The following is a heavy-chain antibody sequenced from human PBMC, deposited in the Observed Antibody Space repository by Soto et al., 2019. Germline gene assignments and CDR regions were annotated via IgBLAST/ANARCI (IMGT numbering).Heavy chain of an antibody. D-gene: IGHD3-3*01. CDR3: ARAVNDFWSGFSYYFDN. CDR1: GGSVTNYY. J-gene: IGHJ4*02. Sequence: PSETLSLTCSASGGSVTNYYWSWIRQPPGKGLEWIGYMFYSGSASYYNPSLKSRVTISVDTSKNQFSLKLGSVTAADTAIYYCARAVNDFWSGFSYYFDNWGQGTLVTVSS. CDR2: MFYSGSA. V-gene: IGHV4-59*02.